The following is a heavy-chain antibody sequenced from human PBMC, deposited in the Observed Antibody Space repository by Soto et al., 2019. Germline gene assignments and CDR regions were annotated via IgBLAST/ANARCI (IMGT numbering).Heavy chain of an antibody. D-gene: IGHD1-26*01. Sequence: QVQLQQWGAGLLKPSETLSLTCAVYGGSFSGYYWSWIRQPPGKGLEWIGEINHSGSTNYNPSLKSRVTISVDTSKNQFSLKLSSVTAADTAVYYCASLIVGALSGFDYWGQGTLVTVSS. CDR2: INHSGST. V-gene: IGHV4-34*01. CDR1: GGSFSGYY. J-gene: IGHJ4*02. CDR3: ASLIVGALSGFDY.